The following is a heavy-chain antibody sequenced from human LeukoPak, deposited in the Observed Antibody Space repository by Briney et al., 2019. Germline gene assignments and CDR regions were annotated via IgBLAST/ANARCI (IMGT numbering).Heavy chain of an antibody. J-gene: IGHJ4*02. CDR2: VFDSGRT. Sequence: SETLSLTCTVSGGSMTTHHWNWVRQTPGKGLEWIGYVFDSGRTKENPSLKSRVTLSADTSKNQLSLRLSSVTAADTAVYYCTTIKRGNIFGYFDFWGQGILVTVSS. V-gene: IGHV4-59*11. D-gene: IGHD5-18*01. CDR1: GGSMTTHH. CDR3: TTIKRGNIFGYFDF.